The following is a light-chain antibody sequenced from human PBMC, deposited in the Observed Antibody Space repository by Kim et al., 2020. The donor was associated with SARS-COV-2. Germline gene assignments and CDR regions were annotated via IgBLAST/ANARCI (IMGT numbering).Light chain of an antibody. CDR1: QSVKTN. CDR2: GAS. J-gene: IGKJ4*01. CDR3: QQYSNWPLT. Sequence: SVSPGERGTLSCRASQSVKTNLAWYQQRPGQTPRLLIYGASTRATGIPATFSGSGSGTEFTLSISSLQSEDYAVYYCQQYSNWPLTFGGGTKVEI. V-gene: IGKV3-15*01.